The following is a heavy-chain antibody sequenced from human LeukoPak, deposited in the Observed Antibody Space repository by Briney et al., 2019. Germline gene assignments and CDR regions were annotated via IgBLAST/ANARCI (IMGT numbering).Heavy chain of an antibody. CDR3: ARGMVSSSWYWFDP. Sequence: SETLSSTCTVSGGSISSYYWSWIRQPPGKGLEWIGYIYYSGSTNYNPSLKSRVTISVDTSKNQFSLKLSSVTAADTAVYYCARGMVSSSWYWFDPWGQGTLVTVSS. D-gene: IGHD6-13*01. J-gene: IGHJ5*02. CDR1: GGSISSYY. V-gene: IGHV4-59*01. CDR2: IYYSGST.